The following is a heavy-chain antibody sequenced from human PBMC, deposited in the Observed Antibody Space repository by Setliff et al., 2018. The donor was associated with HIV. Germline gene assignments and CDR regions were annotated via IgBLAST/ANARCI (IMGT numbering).Heavy chain of an antibody. CDR1: GGTFRRSA. CDR3: ATAGEMATIGYYYYYMGV. J-gene: IGHJ6*03. Sequence: GASVKVSCKASGGTFRRSAVSWVRQAPGLGLEWMGGIIPMFGTTNFAQKFQDRVTITADESTSTVYMELSSLRSEDTAVYYCATAGEMATIGYYYYYMGVWGEGTTVTVSS. D-gene: IGHD3-10*01. V-gene: IGHV1-69*13. CDR2: IIPMFGTT.